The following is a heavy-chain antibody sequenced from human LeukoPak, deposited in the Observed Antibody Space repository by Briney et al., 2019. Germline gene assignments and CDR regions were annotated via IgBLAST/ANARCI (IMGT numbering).Heavy chain of an antibody. CDR3: AKSNTYYDSSRHLDC. V-gene: IGHV1-2*02. Sequence: ASVKVSCKASGYTFTGYYMHWVRQAPGQGLEWMGWINPSSGGTNYAQKFQGRVTMTRDTSISAAYMEVSRLRSDDTAVYYCAKSNTYYDSSRHLDCWGQGTLVTVSS. CDR2: INPSSGGT. D-gene: IGHD3-22*01. CDR1: GYTFTGYY. J-gene: IGHJ4*02.